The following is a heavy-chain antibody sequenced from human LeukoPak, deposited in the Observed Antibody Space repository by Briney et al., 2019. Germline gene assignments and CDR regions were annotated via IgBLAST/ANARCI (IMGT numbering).Heavy chain of an antibody. D-gene: IGHD1-26*01. CDR3: ARELKLRPPFAFDI. J-gene: IGHJ3*02. V-gene: IGHV3-21*01. Sequence: GGSLRLSCAASGFTFSSYSMNWVRQAPGKGLEWVSSISSSSSYIYYADSVKGRFTISRDNAKNSLYLQMNSLRAEDTAVYYCARELKLRPPFAFDIWGKGTMVTVSS. CDR2: ISSSSSYI. CDR1: GFTFSSYS.